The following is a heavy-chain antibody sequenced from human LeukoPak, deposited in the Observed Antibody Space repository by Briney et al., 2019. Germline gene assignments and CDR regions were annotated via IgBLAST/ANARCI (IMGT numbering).Heavy chain of an antibody. V-gene: IGHV3-30*04. Sequence: GGSLRLSCAASEFPFSTYDMHWARQAPGKGLEWVAVISNDGSKAFYADSVKGRFTISRDNSKNTVYLQMNSLRAEDTAVYYCARDWRMVRGVIKGVIDFWGQGTLVTVSS. J-gene: IGHJ4*02. CDR2: ISNDGSKA. D-gene: IGHD3-10*01. CDR1: EFPFSTYD. CDR3: ARDWRMVRGVIKGVIDF.